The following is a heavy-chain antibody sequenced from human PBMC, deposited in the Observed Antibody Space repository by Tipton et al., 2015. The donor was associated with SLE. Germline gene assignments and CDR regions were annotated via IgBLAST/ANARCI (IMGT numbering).Heavy chain of an antibody. V-gene: IGHV4-31*03. D-gene: IGHD6-19*01. Sequence: TLSLTCTVSGDSISSTGHFWGWIRQHPVKGLEWIGYIYHRGNTYYNPSLKSRVSMSVDTSRDQFSLKLRSVTAADTAVYYCARQGGQWLDFDYWGQGTLVTVSS. J-gene: IGHJ4*02. CDR2: IYHRGNT. CDR3: ARQGGQWLDFDY. CDR1: GDSISSTGHF.